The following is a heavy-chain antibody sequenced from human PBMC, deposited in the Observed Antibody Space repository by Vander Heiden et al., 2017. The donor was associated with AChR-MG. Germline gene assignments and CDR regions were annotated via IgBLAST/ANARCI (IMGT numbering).Heavy chain of an antibody. J-gene: IGHJ4*02. Sequence: QVQLQESGPGLVKPSETLSLTCTVSGGSISGHYWSWIRQSAGEGLEWIGRIYTDGRTNYHPSLKSRVTMSLDTSKNQFSLRLTSVTAADTAMYYCARMARMAYSSGWFPFDYWGQGALVTVSS. CDR3: ARMARMAYSSGWFPFDY. CDR1: GGSISGHY. D-gene: IGHD6-19*01. CDR2: IYTDGRT. V-gene: IGHV4-4*07.